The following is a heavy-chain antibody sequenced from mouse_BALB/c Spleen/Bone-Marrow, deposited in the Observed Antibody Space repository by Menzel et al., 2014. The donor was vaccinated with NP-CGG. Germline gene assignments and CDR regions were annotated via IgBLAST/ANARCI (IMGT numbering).Heavy chain of an antibody. D-gene: IGHD2-4*01. V-gene: IGHV1-20*02. CDR1: GYSFXGYF. CDR3: ARDYYDYYFDY. CDR2: INPYNGDT. J-gene: IGHJ2*01. Sequence: VQLQQSGPELVKPGASVKISCKASGYSFXGYFMNWVMQSHGKSLEWIGRINPYNGDTLYNQKFKGKATLTVDKSSSTAHMELRSLASEDSAVYYCARDYYDYYFDYWGQGTTLTVSS.